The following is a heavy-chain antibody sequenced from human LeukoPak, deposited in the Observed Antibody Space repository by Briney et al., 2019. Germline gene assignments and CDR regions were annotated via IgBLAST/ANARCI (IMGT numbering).Heavy chain of an antibody. Sequence: VSVKVSCKASGYTFTGYYMHWVRQAPGQGLEWMGWINPNSGGTNYAQKFQGWVTMTRDTSISTAYMELSRLRSDDTAVYYCAREGGFTMVRGVSTAFDYWGQGTLVTVSS. CDR1: GYTFTGYY. CDR2: INPNSGGT. J-gene: IGHJ4*02. D-gene: IGHD3-10*01. V-gene: IGHV1-2*04. CDR3: AREGGFTMVRGVSTAFDY.